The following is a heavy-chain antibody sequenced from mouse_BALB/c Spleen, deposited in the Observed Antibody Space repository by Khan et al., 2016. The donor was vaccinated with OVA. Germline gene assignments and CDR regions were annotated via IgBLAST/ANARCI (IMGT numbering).Heavy chain of an antibody. CDR3: ARRSYFGYTFAY. Sequence: QVQLQQSGTELARPGASVNLSCKASGYTFTDFYINWVKQRSGQGLEWIGEISPGSGDTYYNEKFKGKATLTADKSSSTAYMQLSSLTSEASVVYFCARRSYFGYTFAYWGQGTLVTVSA. CDR2: ISPGSGDT. J-gene: IGHJ3*01. D-gene: IGHD1-2*01. V-gene: IGHV1-77*01. CDR1: GYTFTDFY.